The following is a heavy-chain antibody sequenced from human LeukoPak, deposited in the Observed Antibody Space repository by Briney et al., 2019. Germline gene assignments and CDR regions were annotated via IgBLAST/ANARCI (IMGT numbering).Heavy chain of an antibody. CDR3: ARRGANYGSADY. CDR1: GFTFSSYG. Sequence: GSLRLSCAASGFTFSSYGMSWVRQAPGKGLEWVSAISGSGGSTYYADSVKGRFTISRDNSKNTLYLQMNSLRAEDTAVYYCARRGANYGSADYWGQGTLVTVSS. V-gene: IGHV3-23*01. CDR2: ISGSGGST. D-gene: IGHD3-10*01. J-gene: IGHJ4*02.